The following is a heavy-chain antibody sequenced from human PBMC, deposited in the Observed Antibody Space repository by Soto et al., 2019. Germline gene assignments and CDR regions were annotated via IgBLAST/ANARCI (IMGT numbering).Heavy chain of an antibody. Sequence: GASVKVSCKASGYTFTSYGISWVRQAPGQGLEWMGWISAYNGNTNYAQKLQGRVTMTTDTSTSTAYMELRSLRSDDTAVYYCARGPAAGSYYYYGMDVWGQGTTVTVS. V-gene: IGHV1-18*04. J-gene: IGHJ6*02. CDR1: GYTFTSYG. CDR2: ISAYNGNT. D-gene: IGHD6-13*01. CDR3: ARGPAAGSYYYYGMDV.